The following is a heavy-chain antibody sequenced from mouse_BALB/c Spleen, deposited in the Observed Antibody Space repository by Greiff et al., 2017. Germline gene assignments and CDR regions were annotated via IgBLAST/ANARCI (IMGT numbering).Heavy chain of an antibody. J-gene: IGHJ4*01. D-gene: IGHD2-4*01. V-gene: IGHV1-7*01. CDR2: INPSTGYT. CDR1: GYTFTSYW. Sequence: QVQLRQSGAELAKPGASVKMSCKASGYTFTSYWMHWVNQRPGQGLEWIGYINPSTGYTEYNQKFKDKATLTADKSSSTAYMQLSSLTSEDSAVYYCARFDYDDYAMDYWGQGTSVTVSS. CDR3: ARFDYDDYAMDY.